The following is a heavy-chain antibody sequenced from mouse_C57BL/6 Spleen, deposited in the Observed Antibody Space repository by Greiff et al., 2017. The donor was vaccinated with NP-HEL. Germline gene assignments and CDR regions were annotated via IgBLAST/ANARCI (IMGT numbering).Heavy chain of an antibody. D-gene: IGHD2-5*01. J-gene: IGHJ3*01. V-gene: IGHV1-80*01. CDR1: GYAFSSYW. CDR3: ARQGEYSNYDWFAY. CDR2: IYPGDGDT. Sequence: VQLQQSGAELVKPGASVKISCKASGYAFSSYWMNWVKQRPGKGLEWIGQIYPGDGDTNYNGKFKGKATLTADKSSSTAYMQLSSLTSEDSAVYFCARQGEYSNYDWFAYWGQGTLVTVPA.